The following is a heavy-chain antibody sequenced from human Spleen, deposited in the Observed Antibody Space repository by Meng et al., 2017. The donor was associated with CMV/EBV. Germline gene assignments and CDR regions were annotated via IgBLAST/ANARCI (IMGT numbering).Heavy chain of an antibody. V-gene: IGHV3-23*01. CDR3: AKHDFWSGYYTPPFDY. CDR1: GFTFSKYV. D-gene: IGHD3-3*01. CDR2: ISGSAGTT. Sequence: GFTFSKYVMGWGRQAPGKGLEWVSVISGSAGTTNYADSVRGRFTISRDNSKSTVYLQMNSLRAEDTAVYYCAKHDFWSGYYTPPFDYWGQGTLVTVSS. J-gene: IGHJ4*02.